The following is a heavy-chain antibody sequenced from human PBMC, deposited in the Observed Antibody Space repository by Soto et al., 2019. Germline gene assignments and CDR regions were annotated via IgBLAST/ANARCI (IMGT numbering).Heavy chain of an antibody. CDR3: ATPTMTTVTPNYYYYGMDV. Sequence: SVKVSCKASGGTFSSYAISWVRQAPGQGLEWMGGIIPIFGTANYAQKFQGRVTLTADEATSTAYMELSSLRSEDTAVYYCATPTMTTVTPNYYYYGMDVWGQGTTVTVSS. CDR1: GGTFSSYA. CDR2: IIPIFGTA. V-gene: IGHV1-69*13. D-gene: IGHD4-17*01. J-gene: IGHJ6*02.